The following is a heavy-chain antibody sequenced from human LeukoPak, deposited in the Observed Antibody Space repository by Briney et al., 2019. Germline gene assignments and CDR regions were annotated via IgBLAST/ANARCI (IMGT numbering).Heavy chain of an antibody. D-gene: IGHD6-13*01. Sequence: GRSLRLSCAASGFTFSSYGIHWVRQAPGKGLEWVAVIWYDGSNKYYADSVKGRSTISRDNSKNTLYLQMNSLRAEDTAVYYCARDRAAGAFDYWGQGTLVTVSS. CDR1: GFTFSSYG. CDR3: ARDRAAGAFDY. CDR2: IWYDGSNK. V-gene: IGHV3-33*01. J-gene: IGHJ4*02.